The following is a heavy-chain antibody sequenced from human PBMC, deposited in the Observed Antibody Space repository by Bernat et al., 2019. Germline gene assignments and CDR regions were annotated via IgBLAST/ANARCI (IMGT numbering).Heavy chain of an antibody. CDR1: GFTFSNHG. V-gene: IGHV3-33*06. CDR2: IWYDGNNK. D-gene: IGHD6-19*01. Sequence: GFTFSNHGIQWVCQAPGKGLEWVAVIWYDGNNKYYVDSVKGRFTIARDNSKNTLYLQMNSLRAEDTAVYYCAKAEEQWLGEYFQHWGQGTLVTVSS. J-gene: IGHJ1*01. CDR3: AKAEEQWLGEYFQH.